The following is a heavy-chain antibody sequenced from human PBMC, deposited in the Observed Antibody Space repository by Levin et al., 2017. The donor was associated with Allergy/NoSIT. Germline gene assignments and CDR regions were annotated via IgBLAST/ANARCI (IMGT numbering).Heavy chain of an antibody. D-gene: IGHD1/OR15-1a*01. Sequence: GGSLRLSCAASGFTFSSYGMHWVRQAPGKGLEWVAVISYDGSNKYYADSVKGRFTISRDNSKNTLYLQMNSLRAEDTAVYYCAKDLVGTNAFDIWGQGTMVTVSS. CDR3: AKDLVGTNAFDI. CDR1: GFTFSSYG. J-gene: IGHJ3*02. V-gene: IGHV3-30*18. CDR2: ISYDGSNK.